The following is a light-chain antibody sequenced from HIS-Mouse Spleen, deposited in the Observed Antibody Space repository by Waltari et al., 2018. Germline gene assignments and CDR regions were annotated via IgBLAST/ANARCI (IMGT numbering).Light chain of an antibody. CDR1: QSVSSY. V-gene: IGKV3-11*01. Sequence: EIVLTQSPATLSLSPGERATLSCRASQSVSSYLAWYQQKPGQAPRLLIYDASNRATGIPARFIGSGSGTDFTLTISILEPEDFAVYYCQQRSNWPIFTFGPGTKVDIK. CDR3: QQRSNWPIFT. J-gene: IGKJ3*01. CDR2: DAS.